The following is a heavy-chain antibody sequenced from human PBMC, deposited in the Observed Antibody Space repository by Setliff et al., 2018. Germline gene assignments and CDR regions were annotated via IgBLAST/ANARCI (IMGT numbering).Heavy chain of an antibody. CDR3: ATDYSSSSGDAFDI. J-gene: IGHJ3*02. CDR1: GYTFTGYY. Sequence: ASVKVSCKASGYTFTGYYMHWARQAPGQGLEWMGWINPNSGGTNYAQKFQGRVTMTRDTSISTAYMELSRLRSEDTAVYYCATDYSSSSGDAFDIWGQGTMVTVSS. V-gene: IGHV1-2*02. D-gene: IGHD6-6*01. CDR2: INPNSGGT.